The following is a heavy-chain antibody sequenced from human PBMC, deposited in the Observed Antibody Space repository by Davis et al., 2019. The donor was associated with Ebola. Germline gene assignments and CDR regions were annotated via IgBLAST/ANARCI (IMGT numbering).Heavy chain of an antibody. CDR1: GFTFSSYS. D-gene: IGHD3-16*01. Sequence: PGGSLRLSCAASGFTFSSYSMNWVRQAPGKGLQWVGHIREDGATTRSVESVKGRFAISRDNAKNSLFLQMNSLTAEDTALYFCVRDLGYHVFDIWGQGTMVTVSS. CDR2: IREDGATT. CDR3: VRDLGYHVFDI. J-gene: IGHJ3*02. V-gene: IGHV3-7*01.